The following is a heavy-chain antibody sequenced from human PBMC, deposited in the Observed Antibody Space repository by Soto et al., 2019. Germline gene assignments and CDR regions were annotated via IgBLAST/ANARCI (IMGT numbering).Heavy chain of an antibody. Sequence: QVQLHESGPGLVKPSGTLSLTCAVSGGSISTAHSWSWVRQTPGKGLEWIAEIYNSGSANYNPPLKSRVPISVDKSKNQFSLKLISVTAADTAIYFCARAVALPGLFYFDYWGQGTLVTVSS. J-gene: IGHJ4*02. D-gene: IGHD1-1*01. CDR2: IYNSGSA. V-gene: IGHV4-4*02. CDR1: GGSISTAHS. CDR3: ARAVALPGLFYFDY.